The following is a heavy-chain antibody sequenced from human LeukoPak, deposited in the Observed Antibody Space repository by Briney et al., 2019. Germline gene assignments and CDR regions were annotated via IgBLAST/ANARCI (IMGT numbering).Heavy chain of an antibody. Sequence: SETLSLTCAVYGGSFSGYYWSWIRQPPGKGLEWIGEINHSGSTNYNPSLKSRVTISVDTSKNQFSLKLSSVTAADTAVYYCAGAARYNWNGNYYYGMDVWGKGTTVAVSS. V-gene: IGHV4-34*01. J-gene: IGHJ6*04. CDR2: INHSGST. D-gene: IGHD1-1*01. CDR1: GGSFSGYY. CDR3: AGAARYNWNGNYYYGMDV.